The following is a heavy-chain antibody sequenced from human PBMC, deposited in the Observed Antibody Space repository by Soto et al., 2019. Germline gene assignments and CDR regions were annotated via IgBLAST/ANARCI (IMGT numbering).Heavy chain of an antibody. D-gene: IGHD3-10*01. Sequence: QVQLQESGPGLVKPSQTLSLTCTVSGGSISSGGYYWSWIRKHPGKGLEWIGYIYYSGSTYYNPSLKGRVTISVDTSKSLSSLKLSSVTAADTVVYYCAREKGSWSYYPLPHYWGQGTLVTVSS. V-gene: IGHV4-31*03. CDR3: AREKGSWSYYPLPHY. J-gene: IGHJ4*02. CDR2: IYYSGST. CDR1: GGSISSGGYY.